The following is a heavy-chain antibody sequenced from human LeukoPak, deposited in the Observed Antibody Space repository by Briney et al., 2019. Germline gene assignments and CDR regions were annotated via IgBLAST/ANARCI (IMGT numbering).Heavy chain of an antibody. CDR2: IYHSGST. CDR3: ARARGYCSSTICYRYYFDY. D-gene: IGHD2-2*01. Sequence: SETLSLTCAVSGYSISSGYYWGWIRQPPGKGLEWIGTIYHSGSTYYNPSLKSRVTISVDTSKNQFSLKLTSVTAADTAVYYCARARGYCSSTICYRYYFDYWGQGTLVTVSS. J-gene: IGHJ4*02. V-gene: IGHV4-38-2*01. CDR1: GYSISSGYY.